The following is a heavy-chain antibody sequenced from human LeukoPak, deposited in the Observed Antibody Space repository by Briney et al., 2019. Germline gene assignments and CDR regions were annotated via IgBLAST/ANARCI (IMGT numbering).Heavy chain of an antibody. Sequence: GGSLRLSCATSGFSFSTYWMHWVRQAPGKGLEWVSDISGSGGSSYYADSVKGRFTISRDNSKNTLYLQMNSLRAEDTAVYYCAKEGQTTVTTPFDYWGQGTLVTVSS. CDR2: ISGSGGSS. CDR3: AKEGQTTVTTPFDY. D-gene: IGHD4-17*01. V-gene: IGHV3-23*01. J-gene: IGHJ4*02. CDR1: GFSFSTYW.